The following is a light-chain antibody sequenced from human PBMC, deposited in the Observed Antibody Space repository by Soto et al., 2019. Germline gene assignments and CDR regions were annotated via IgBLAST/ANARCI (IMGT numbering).Light chain of an antibody. Sequence: EIVLTQSPGTLSLSPGERAILSCRASQSVSSDSLAWYQQKPGQAPRLLVYDASSRATGIPDRFSGSGSGTDFTLTISRLEPEDFAVYYCQQYGSAPRTFGQGTKVEFK. CDR1: QSVSSDS. CDR2: DAS. CDR3: QQYGSAPRT. V-gene: IGKV3-20*01. J-gene: IGKJ1*01.